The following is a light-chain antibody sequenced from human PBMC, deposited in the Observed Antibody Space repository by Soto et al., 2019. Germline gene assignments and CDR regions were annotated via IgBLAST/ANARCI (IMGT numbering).Light chain of an antibody. CDR2: EVT. J-gene: IGLJ3*02. Sequence: QSALTQPPSASGSPGQSVTISCTGSSSDVGAYNYVSWYQQHPGKAPKLMIYEVTKRPSGVPDRFSGSKSGNMASLTVSGLQAEDEADYYCSSYAGSNNLPFGGGTKLTVL. CDR3: SSYAGSNNLP. V-gene: IGLV2-8*01. CDR1: SSDVGAYNY.